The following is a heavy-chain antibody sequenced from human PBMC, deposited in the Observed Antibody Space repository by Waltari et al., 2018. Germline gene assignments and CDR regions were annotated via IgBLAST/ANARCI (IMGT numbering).Heavy chain of an antibody. CDR3: AYRYSDNGK. J-gene: IGHJ4*02. CDR1: GFPFCSAW. D-gene: IGHD5-12*01. CDR2: IRSKTDGGTT. Sequence: EVQLVESGGGLAKPGESLRLSCAASGFPFCSAWLNWVRQAPGKGLEWVGRIRSKTDGGTTDYAAPVRGRFTISRDDSKNTLSLQMDSLKAEDTAVCYCAYRYSDNGKWGQGTLVTVSS. V-gene: IGHV3-15*01.